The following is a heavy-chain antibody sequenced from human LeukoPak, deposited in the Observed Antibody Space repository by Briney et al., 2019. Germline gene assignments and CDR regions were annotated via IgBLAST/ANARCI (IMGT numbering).Heavy chain of an antibody. V-gene: IGHV1-2*02. CDR3: ARGRVDIVATIYDYYYMDV. J-gene: IGHJ6*03. D-gene: IGHD5-12*01. CDR1: GYTFTGYY. Sequence: GASVKVSCKASGYTFTGYYMHWGRQAPGQGLEWRGWINPNSGGTNYAQKFQGRVTMTRDTSISTAYMELSRLRSDDTAVYYCARGRVDIVATIYDYYYMDVWGKGTTVTISS. CDR2: INPNSGGT.